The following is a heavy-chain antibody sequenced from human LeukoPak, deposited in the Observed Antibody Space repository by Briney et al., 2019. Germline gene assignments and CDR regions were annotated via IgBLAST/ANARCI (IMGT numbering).Heavy chain of an antibody. Sequence: GGSLRLSCAASGFTFSSYIMNWVRQAPGKGLEWVSYVGAIGSSTISYADSVMGRFTISRDNAKNSVFLQMNSLRAEDTAVYYCARDLHYAFDIWGQGTMVTVSS. J-gene: IGHJ3*02. CDR2: VGAIGSSTI. V-gene: IGHV3-48*01. CDR1: GFTFSSYI. CDR3: ARDLHYAFDI.